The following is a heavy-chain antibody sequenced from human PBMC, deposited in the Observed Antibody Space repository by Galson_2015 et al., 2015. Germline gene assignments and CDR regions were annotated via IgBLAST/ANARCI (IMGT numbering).Heavy chain of an antibody. V-gene: IGHV3-48*02. Sequence: SLRLSCAASGFTFSSYSMNWVRQAPGKGLEWVSYISSSSSTIYYADSVKGRFTISRDNAKNSLYLQMNSLRDEDTAVYYCARDRGLPSPSGGTGWFDPWGQGTLVTVSS. D-gene: IGHD6-6*01. CDR3: ARDRGLPSPSGGTGWFDP. CDR1: GFTFSSYS. CDR2: ISSSSSTI. J-gene: IGHJ5*02.